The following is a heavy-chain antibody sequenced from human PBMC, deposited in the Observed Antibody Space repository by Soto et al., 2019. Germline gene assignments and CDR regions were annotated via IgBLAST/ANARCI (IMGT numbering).Heavy chain of an antibody. CDR3: ARDRWLGPYAMDV. D-gene: IGHD6-19*01. J-gene: IGHJ6*02. Sequence: PGGSLRLSCAASGFSFSSYWMHWVRQAPGKGLVWVSRIYNDGSSTSYADSVKGRFTVSRDNANNTLYLQMNSLTAEDTAVYYCARDRWLGPYAMDVWGQGTTVTVSS. CDR2: IYNDGSST. CDR1: GFSFSSYW. V-gene: IGHV3-74*01.